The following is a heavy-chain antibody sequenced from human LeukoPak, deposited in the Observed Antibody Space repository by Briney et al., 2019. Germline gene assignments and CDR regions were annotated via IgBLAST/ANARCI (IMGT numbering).Heavy chain of an antibody. CDR1: GGTFSSYA. CDR3: ARERRGYRSAYYFDY. Sequence: ASVKVSCKASGGTFSSYAISWVRQAPGQGLEWMGGIIPIFGTANYAQKFQGRVTITTDESTSTAYMELSSLRSEDTAVYYCARERRGYRSAYYFDYWGQGTLVTVSS. J-gene: IGHJ4*02. CDR2: IIPIFGTA. V-gene: IGHV1-69*05. D-gene: IGHD5-18*01.